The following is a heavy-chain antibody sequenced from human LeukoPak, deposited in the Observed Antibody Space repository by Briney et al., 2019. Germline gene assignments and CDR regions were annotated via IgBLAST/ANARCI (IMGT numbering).Heavy chain of an antibody. CDR2: INPKSGRT. CDR3: ARGRSGLAAAGTYDY. Sequence: ASEKVSCKASGYTFTGSDINWVRQATRQGLEWMGWINPKSGRTGYAKKLQDRVSMTMNTSISTAYMEVSSLRFDDTAVYYCARGRSGLAAAGTYDYWGQGTLITVSS. V-gene: IGHV1-8*01. J-gene: IGHJ4*02. CDR1: GYTFTGSD. D-gene: IGHD6-13*01.